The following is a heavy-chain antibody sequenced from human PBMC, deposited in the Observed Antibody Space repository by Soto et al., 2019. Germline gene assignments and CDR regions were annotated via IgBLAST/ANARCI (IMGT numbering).Heavy chain of an antibody. CDR2: IYPGDSDT. V-gene: IGHV5-51*01. D-gene: IGHD4-17*01. J-gene: IGHJ6*02. CDR3: ARLTYGDYYYYYYGMDV. Sequence: PGESLKISCKGSGDSFTSYWIGWVRQMPGKGLEWMGIIYPGDSDTRYSPSFQGQVTISADKSISTAYLQWSSLKASDTAMYYCARLTYGDYYYYYYGMDVWGQGTTVTVSS. CDR1: GDSFTSYW.